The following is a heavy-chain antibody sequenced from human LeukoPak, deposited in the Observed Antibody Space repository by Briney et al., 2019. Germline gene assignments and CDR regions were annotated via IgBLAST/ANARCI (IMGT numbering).Heavy chain of an antibody. CDR1: GFTFSSYS. CDR2: ISSSSSYI. V-gene: IGHV3-21*01. J-gene: IGHJ5*02. CDR3: VRGNHCSSTSRYDDWFDP. Sequence: GGSLRLSCAASGFTFSSYSMNWVRQAPGKGLEWVSSISSSSSYIYYADSVKGRFTISRDNAKNSLYLQMNSLRAEDTAVYYCVRGNHCSSTSRYDDWFDPWGQGTLVTVSS. D-gene: IGHD2-2*01.